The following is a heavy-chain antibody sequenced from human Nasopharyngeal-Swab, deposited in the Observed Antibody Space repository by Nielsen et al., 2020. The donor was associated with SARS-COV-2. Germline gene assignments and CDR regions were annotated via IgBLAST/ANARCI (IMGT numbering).Heavy chain of an antibody. D-gene: IGHD3-22*01. CDR3: ARGTMIYFDY. J-gene: IGHJ4*02. V-gene: IGHV4-59*01. Sequence: WIRQPPGKGLEWIAYVHYSGSTDYNPSLKSRVTVSADTVMNQFSLKLDSVTAADMAVYYCARGTMIYFDYWGQGTLVTVSS. CDR2: VHYSGST.